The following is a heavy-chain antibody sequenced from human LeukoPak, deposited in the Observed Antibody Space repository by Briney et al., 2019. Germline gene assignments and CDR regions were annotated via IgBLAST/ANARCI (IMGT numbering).Heavy chain of an antibody. CDR2: ISSSSSTI. D-gene: IGHD2-8*01. CDR1: GFTFSSYS. V-gene: IGHV3-48*01. Sequence: GGSLRLPCAASGFTFSSYSMNWVRQAPGKGLEWVSYISSSSSTIYYADSVKGRFTISRDNAKNSLYLQMNSLRAEDTAVYYCAREIVLMVYPPDYWGQGTLVTVSS. CDR3: AREIVLMVYPPDY. J-gene: IGHJ4*02.